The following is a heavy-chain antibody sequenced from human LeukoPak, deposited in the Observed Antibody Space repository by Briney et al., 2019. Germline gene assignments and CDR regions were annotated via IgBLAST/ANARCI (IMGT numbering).Heavy chain of an antibody. CDR2: IKQDGSEK. Sequence: GGSLRLSCAASGFTFSSYWMSWVRQAPGKGLEWEANIKQDGSEKYYVDSVKGRFTISRDNAKNSLYLQMNSLRAEDTAVYYCARGHRDYGDYTFDYWGQGTLVTVSS. CDR3: ARGHRDYGDYTFDY. D-gene: IGHD4-17*01. CDR1: GFTFSSYW. J-gene: IGHJ4*02. V-gene: IGHV3-7*01.